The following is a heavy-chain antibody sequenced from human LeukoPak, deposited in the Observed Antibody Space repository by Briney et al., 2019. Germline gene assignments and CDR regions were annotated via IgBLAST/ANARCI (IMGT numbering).Heavy chain of an antibody. CDR3: ARGALDYDFWSGYSYYFDY. J-gene: IGHJ4*02. CDR1: GGSISSYY. V-gene: IGHV4-4*07. D-gene: IGHD3-3*01. CDR2: IYTSGST. Sequence: SETLSLTCTASGGSISSYYWSWIRQPAGKGLEWIGRIYTSGSTNYNPSLKSRVTMSVDTSKNQFSLKLSSVTAADTAVYYCARGALDYDFWSGYSYYFDYWGQGTLATVSS.